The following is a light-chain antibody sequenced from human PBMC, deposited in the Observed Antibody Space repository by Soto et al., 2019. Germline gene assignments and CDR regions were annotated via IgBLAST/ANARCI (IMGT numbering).Light chain of an antibody. V-gene: IGKV3-15*01. CDR1: QSVSTNN. Sequence: IVLTQSPGTLSSSPGERATLSCRASQSVSTNNLAWYQQRPGQAPRLLIYGASTRATGSPARFSGSGSGTEFTLTISSLQSEDFTVYSCLQYHNLWAFGQGTKVDVK. CDR3: LQYHNLWA. J-gene: IGKJ1*01. CDR2: GAS.